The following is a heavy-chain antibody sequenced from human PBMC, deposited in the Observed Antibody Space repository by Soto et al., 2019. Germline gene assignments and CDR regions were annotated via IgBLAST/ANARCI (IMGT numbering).Heavy chain of an antibody. J-gene: IGHJ4*02. CDR3: ARDSGRRYGYNPSFDY. Sequence: GGSLGLSCAASGFTFRSYSMNWVRQNPGKGLEWVSSISSSSSYIYYADSVKGRFTISRDNAKNSLYLQMNSLRAEDTAVYYCARDSGRRYGYNPSFDYWGQGTLVTVSS. CDR1: GFTFRSYS. V-gene: IGHV3-21*01. D-gene: IGHD5-12*01. CDR2: ISSSSSYI.